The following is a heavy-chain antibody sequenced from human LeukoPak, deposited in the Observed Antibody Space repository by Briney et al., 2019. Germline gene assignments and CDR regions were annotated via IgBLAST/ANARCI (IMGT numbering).Heavy chain of an antibody. V-gene: IGHV1-8*01. CDR3: ARGKLRYHPGIAAQDFDY. Sequence: GASVKVSCKASGYTFTSYDINWVRQATGQGLEWMGWMNPNSGNTGYAQKFQGRVTMTRNTSISTAYMELSSLRSEDTAVYYCARGKLRYHPGIAAQDFDYWGQGTLVTVSS. J-gene: IGHJ4*02. CDR2: MNPNSGNT. D-gene: IGHD6-6*01. CDR1: GYTFTSYD.